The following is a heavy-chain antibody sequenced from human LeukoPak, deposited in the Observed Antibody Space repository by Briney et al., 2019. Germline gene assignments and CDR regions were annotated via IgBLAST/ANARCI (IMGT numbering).Heavy chain of an antibody. CDR3: VHYDSSGYYSWYFDY. CDR2: IIPILGIA. CDR1: GGTFSSYA. J-gene: IGHJ4*02. Sequence: GASVKVSCKASGGTFSSYAISWVRQAPGQGLEWMGRIIPILGIANYAQKFQGRVTITADKSTSTAYMELSSLRSEDTAVYYCVHYDSSGYYSWYFDYWGQGTLVTVFS. D-gene: IGHD3-22*01. V-gene: IGHV1-69*04.